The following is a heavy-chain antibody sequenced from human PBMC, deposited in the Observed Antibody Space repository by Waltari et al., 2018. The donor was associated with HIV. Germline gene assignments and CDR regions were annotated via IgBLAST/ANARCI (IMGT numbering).Heavy chain of an antibody. V-gene: IGHV3-23*01. D-gene: IGHD6-6*01. CDR1: GVTFSSLS. CDR3: AKEGIAGRPSVPDY. CDR2: ISGSGGST. Sequence: EVQLLESGGGLVQPGGSLRVSCAASGVTFSSLSMSWVRQAPGKGLEWVSVISGSGGSTYYADFVKGRFTISRDNSKNTLYLQMNSLRAEDTAVYYCAKEGIAGRPSVPDYWGQGTLVTVSS. J-gene: IGHJ4*02.